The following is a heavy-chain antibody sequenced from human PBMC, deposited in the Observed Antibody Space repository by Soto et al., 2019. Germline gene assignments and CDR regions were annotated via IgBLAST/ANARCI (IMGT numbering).Heavy chain of an antibody. CDR3: ARKRYDFWSGYYTATYYYYGMDV. V-gene: IGHV3-30-3*01. CDR2: ISYDGSNK. Sequence: PGGSLRLSCAASGFTFSSYAMHWVRQAPGKGLEWVAVISYDGSNKYYADSVKGRFTISRDNSKNTLYLQMNSLRAEDTAVYYCARKRYDFWSGYYTATYYYYGMDVWGQGTTVTVSS. D-gene: IGHD3-3*01. CDR1: GFTFSSYA. J-gene: IGHJ6*02.